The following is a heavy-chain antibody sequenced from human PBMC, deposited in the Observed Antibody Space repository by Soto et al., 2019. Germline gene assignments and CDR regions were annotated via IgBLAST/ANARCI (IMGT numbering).Heavy chain of an antibody. J-gene: IGHJ6*03. Sequence: EVQLVESGGGLVQPGGSLRLSCAASGFTFSNYWMSWVRQAPGKGLEWVANIKQDGSEKYYVDSVKGRFTISRDNTKNSLYLQTNRLRAEDTAMHYCARNRREYSYGYYYYMDGWGKGTTVTVPS. D-gene: IGHD5-18*01. V-gene: IGHV3-7*01. CDR1: GFTFSNYW. CDR3: ARNRREYSYGYYYYMDG. CDR2: IKQDGSEK.